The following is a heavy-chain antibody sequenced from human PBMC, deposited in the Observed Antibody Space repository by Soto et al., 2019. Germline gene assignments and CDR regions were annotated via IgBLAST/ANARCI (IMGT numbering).Heavy chain of an antibody. V-gene: IGHV1-2*04. D-gene: IGHD2-8*01. CDR2: INPNSGGT. J-gene: IGHJ6*02. Sequence: ASVKVSCKASGYTFTGYYMHWVRQAPGQGLEWMGWINPNSGGTNYAQKFQGWVTMTRDTSISTAYMELSRLRSDDTAVYYCARDRGGVSHYYYGMDVWGQGTMVTVSS. CDR3: ARDRGGVSHYYYGMDV. CDR1: GYTFTGYY.